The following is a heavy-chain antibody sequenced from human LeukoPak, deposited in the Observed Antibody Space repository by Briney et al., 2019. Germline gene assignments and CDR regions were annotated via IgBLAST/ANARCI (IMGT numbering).Heavy chain of an antibody. Sequence: AGSLRLSCAASGFTVSSYAMSWVRQTPAKGLEWVANIKKDGSEKYYVDSLKGRCTISRDNAKNSLYLQMNSLRAEDTAVYYCARDREIFDYWGQGTLVSVSS. CDR3: ARDREIFDY. V-gene: IGHV3-7*05. D-gene: IGHD1-26*01. CDR2: IKKDGSEK. J-gene: IGHJ4*02. CDR1: GFTVSSYA.